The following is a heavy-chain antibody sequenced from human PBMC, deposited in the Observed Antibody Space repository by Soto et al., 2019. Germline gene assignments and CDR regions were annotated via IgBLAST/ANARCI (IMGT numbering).Heavy chain of an antibody. V-gene: IGHV3-23*01. CDR1: GFTFSTYA. J-gene: IGHJ4*02. CDR3: AKRKGYSSGRYYFDY. Sequence: GGSLRLSCAASGFTFSTYAMSWVRQAPGKGLEWVSGISGSGGSTYYADSVKGRFTISRDNSKNTLYLQMNSLRAEDTAVYYCAKRKGYSSGRYYFDYWGQGTLVTVSS. CDR2: ISGSGGST. D-gene: IGHD6-19*01.